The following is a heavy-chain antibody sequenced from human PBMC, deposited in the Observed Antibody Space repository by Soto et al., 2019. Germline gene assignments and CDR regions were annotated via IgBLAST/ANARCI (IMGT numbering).Heavy chain of an antibody. CDR1: VCAVSIYA. CDR3: NSAFVPAAISAGGGAYYYGMDV. Sequence: SVTVSGKASVCAVSIYAISWVRQAPGQGLEWMGGIIPIFGTANYAQKFQGRVTITADESTSTAYMELSSLRSEDTAVYYCNSAFVPAAISAGGGAYYYGMDVWRPGTTVTVSS. CDR2: IIPIFGTA. V-gene: IGHV1-69*13. D-gene: IGHD2-2*01. J-gene: IGHJ6*02.